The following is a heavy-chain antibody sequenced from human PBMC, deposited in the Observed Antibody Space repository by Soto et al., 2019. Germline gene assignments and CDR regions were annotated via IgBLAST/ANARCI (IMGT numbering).Heavy chain of an antibody. CDR2: INHSGST. J-gene: IGHJ4*02. Sequence: SETLSLTSAFYGVSFIGYYWSWIRQPPGKGLEWIGEINHSGSTNYNPSLKSRVTISVDTSKNQFSLKLSSVTAADTAVYYCARGIPAAATLSFDYWGQGTLVTVS. CDR3: ARGIPAAATLSFDY. V-gene: IGHV4-34*01. D-gene: IGHD2-2*01. CDR1: GVSFIGYY.